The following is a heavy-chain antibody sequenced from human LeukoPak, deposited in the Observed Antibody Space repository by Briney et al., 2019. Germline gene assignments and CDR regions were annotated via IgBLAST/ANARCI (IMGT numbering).Heavy chain of an antibody. CDR1: GFTFSTYW. CDR2: TTSDGSTT. D-gene: IGHD3-10*01. J-gene: IGHJ4*02. Sequence: GGSQRLSCAASGFTFSTYWMYWVRQAPGKGLVWVSRTTSDGSTTTYADSVKGRFTITRDNAKNTLYLQMNSLSAEDTAVYYCARGPRGGTLDFWGQGTLVTVSS. CDR3: ARGPRGGTLDF. V-gene: IGHV3-74*01.